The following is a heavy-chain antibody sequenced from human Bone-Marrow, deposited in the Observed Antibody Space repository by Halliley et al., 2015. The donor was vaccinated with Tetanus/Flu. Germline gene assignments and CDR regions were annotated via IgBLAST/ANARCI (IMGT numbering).Heavy chain of an antibody. CDR3: ARDYQLLSF. V-gene: IGHV4-59*01. CDR2: FYYGGGT. Sequence: GKGLEWIGFFYYGGGTNYNPSLKSRVTMSLDTSKNQFSLRLSSVTAADTAVYYCARDYQLLSFWGQGTLVTVSS. D-gene: IGHD2-2*01. J-gene: IGHJ4*02.